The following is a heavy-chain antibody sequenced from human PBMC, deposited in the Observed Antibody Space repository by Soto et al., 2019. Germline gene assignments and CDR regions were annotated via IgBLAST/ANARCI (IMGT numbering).Heavy chain of an antibody. J-gene: IGHJ6*02. CDR1: GFTFSDYY. CDR2: ISSSGSTI. Sequence: QVQLVESGGGLVKPGGSLRLSCAASGFTFSDYYMSWIRQAPGKGLEWVSYISSSGSTIYYADSVKGRFTISRDNDKNALYLQMHSLRGEDTAVYYGARGPYYYCMDVWCQGTTVTVSS. V-gene: IGHV3-11*01. CDR3: ARGPYYYCMDV.